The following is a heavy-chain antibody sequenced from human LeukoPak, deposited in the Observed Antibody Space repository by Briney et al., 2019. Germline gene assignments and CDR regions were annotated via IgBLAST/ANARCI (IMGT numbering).Heavy chain of an antibody. V-gene: IGHV3-66*01. J-gene: IGHJ6*03. D-gene: IGHD1-26*01. CDR2: IYGRGDT. CDR1: EFIVSINY. Sequence: PGGSLRLSCAASEFIVSINYMTWVRQAPGKGLEWGSLIYGRGDTKYTDSVKGRFTISRDNSKNTLYLQMSSLRTEDTAVYYCARDPYSGNYGAYYYYYMDVWGKGTTVTISS. CDR3: ARDPYSGNYGAYYYYYMDV.